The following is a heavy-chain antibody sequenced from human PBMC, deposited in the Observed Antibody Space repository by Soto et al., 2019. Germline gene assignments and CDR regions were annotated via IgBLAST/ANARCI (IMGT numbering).Heavy chain of an antibody. CDR3: ARDAYSSSWYRQGFDY. Sequence: EVQLVESGGGLVQPGGSLRLSCAASGFTFSSYSMNWVRQAPGKGLEWVSYISSSSSTIYYADSVKGRFTISRDNAKNSLYLQMNSLRDEDTAVYYCARDAYSSSWYRQGFDYWCQGTLVTVSS. D-gene: IGHD6-13*01. V-gene: IGHV3-48*02. J-gene: IGHJ4*02. CDR2: ISSSSSTI. CDR1: GFTFSSYS.